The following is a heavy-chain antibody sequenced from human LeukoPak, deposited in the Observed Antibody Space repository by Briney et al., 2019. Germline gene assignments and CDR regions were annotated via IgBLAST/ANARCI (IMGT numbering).Heavy chain of an antibody. V-gene: IGHV3-11*01. CDR3: ARVYSSSWYYY. CDR1: GFTFRDYY. CDR2: ISSSGSTI. Sequence: GGSLRLSCAASGFTFRDYYMSWIRQAPGKGLEWVSYISSSGSTIYYADSVKGRFTISRDNAKNSLYLQMNSLRAEDTAVYYCARVYSSSWYYYWGQGALVTVSS. J-gene: IGHJ4*02. D-gene: IGHD6-13*01.